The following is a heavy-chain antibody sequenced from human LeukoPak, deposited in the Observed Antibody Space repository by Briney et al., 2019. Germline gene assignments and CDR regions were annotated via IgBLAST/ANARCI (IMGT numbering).Heavy chain of an antibody. J-gene: IGHJ4*02. V-gene: IGHV4-4*02. Sequence: WIGWVRQPPGKGLEWIGEVHLDGRTNYNPSLKSRLIMSVDLPETHISLKLTSVTAADTAVYYCAREGGFYRPLDYSGQGTLVTVSS. CDR2: VHLDGRT. D-gene: IGHD3-3*01. CDR1: W. CDR3: AREGGFYRPLDY.